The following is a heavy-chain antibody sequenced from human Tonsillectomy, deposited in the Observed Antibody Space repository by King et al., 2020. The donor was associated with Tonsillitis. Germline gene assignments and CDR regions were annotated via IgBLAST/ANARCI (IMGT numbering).Heavy chain of an antibody. CDR1: GGSISSGSYY. CDR3: ARAVGLRYFDWLAWYFDL. Sequence: VQLQESGPGLVKPSQTLSLTCTVSGGSISSGSYYWSWIRQPAGKGLEWIGRIYTSGSSNYNPSLKSRVTMSVDTSKNQFSLKLSSVTAAGTAVYYCARAVGLRYFDWLAWYFDLWGRGTLVTVSS. CDR2: IYTSGSS. V-gene: IGHV4-61*02. D-gene: IGHD3-9*01. J-gene: IGHJ2*01.